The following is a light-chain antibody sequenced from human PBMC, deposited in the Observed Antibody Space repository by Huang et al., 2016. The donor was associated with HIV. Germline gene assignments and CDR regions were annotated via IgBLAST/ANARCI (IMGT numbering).Light chain of an antibody. Sequence: DIVMTQSSLSLPVPPGEAASISCMSSQSLLHNNRYNYLSWYLQKPGQSPQLLISLDSNRAPGVPDRFSGSGSGTHFTLKISRVEAEDAGVYYCMQDLQTPYTFGQGTKLEIK. V-gene: IGKV2-28*01. J-gene: IGKJ2*01. CDR3: MQDLQTPYT. CDR2: LDS. CDR1: QSLLHNNRYNY.